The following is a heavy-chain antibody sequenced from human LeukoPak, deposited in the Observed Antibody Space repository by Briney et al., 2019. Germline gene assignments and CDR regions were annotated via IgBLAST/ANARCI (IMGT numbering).Heavy chain of an antibody. CDR2: IYHSGTP. CDR1: GGSISSYY. CDR3: ASLYGSSWFTDHGLDV. J-gene: IGHJ6*02. V-gene: IGHV4-59*08. Sequence: PSETLSLTCTVSGGSISSYYWSWIRQSPGKGLEWIAYIYHSGTPKYNPSLKSRVTVSLDTSKNQFSLSLYSVTAADTAVYYCASLYGSSWFTDHGLDVWGQGTTVTVSS. D-gene: IGHD6-13*01.